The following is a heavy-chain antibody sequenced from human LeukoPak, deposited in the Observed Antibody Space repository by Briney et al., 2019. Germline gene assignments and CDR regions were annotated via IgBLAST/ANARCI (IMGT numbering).Heavy chain of an antibody. CDR3: ARVKRGIAARLNPLFDY. Sequence: KPSETLSLTCTVSGVSISSRSYYCGWVRQPPGRGLEWIGSIYYSGSTYYNPSLKSRVTISVDTSKNQFSLKLSSVTAADTAVYYCARVKRGIAARLNPLFDYWGQGTLVTVSS. V-gene: IGHV4-39*07. J-gene: IGHJ4*02. CDR2: IYYSGST. D-gene: IGHD6-6*01. CDR1: GVSISSRSYY.